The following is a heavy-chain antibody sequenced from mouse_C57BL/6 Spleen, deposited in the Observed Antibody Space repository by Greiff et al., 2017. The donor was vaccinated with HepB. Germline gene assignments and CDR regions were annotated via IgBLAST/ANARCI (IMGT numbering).Heavy chain of an antibody. Sequence: QVQLQQSGPELVKPGASVKISCKASGYAFSSSWMNWVKQRPGKGLEWIGRIYPGDGDTNYNGKFKGKATLTADKSSSTAYMQLSSLTSEDSAVYFCARDYCGSSFYAMDYWGQGTSVTVSS. CDR3: ARDYCGSSFYAMDY. D-gene: IGHD1-1*01. CDR2: IYPGDGDT. CDR1: GYAFSSSW. V-gene: IGHV1-82*01. J-gene: IGHJ4*01.